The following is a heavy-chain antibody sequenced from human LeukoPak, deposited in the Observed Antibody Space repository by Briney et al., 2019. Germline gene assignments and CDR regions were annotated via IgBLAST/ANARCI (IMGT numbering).Heavy chain of an antibody. V-gene: IGHV4-34*01. CDR2: INHSGST. J-gene: IGHJ5*02. Sequence: PSETLSLACAVYGGSFSGYYWSWIRQPPGKGLEWIGEINHSGSTNYNPSLKSRVTISVDTSKNQFSLKLSSVTAADTAVYYCARVKHYIWGSYRYVWFDPWGQGTLVTVSS. CDR1: GGSFSGYY. D-gene: IGHD3-16*02. CDR3: ARVKHYIWGSYRYVWFDP.